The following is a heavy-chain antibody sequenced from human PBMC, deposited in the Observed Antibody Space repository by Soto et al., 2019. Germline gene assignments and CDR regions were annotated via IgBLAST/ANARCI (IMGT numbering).Heavy chain of an antibody. Sequence: PSDTLSLTCTVSGGSLSRSRYYWGWIRQPPGKGLEWIGSIFYSGSTYYNPSLKSRVTISVDTSKNQFSLKLTSVTAADTAVYYCARDKITGLFDYWGQGTLVTVSS. CDR1: GGSLSRSRYY. J-gene: IGHJ4*02. CDR3: ARDKITGLFDY. CDR2: IFYSGST. D-gene: IGHD2-8*02. V-gene: IGHV4-39*07.